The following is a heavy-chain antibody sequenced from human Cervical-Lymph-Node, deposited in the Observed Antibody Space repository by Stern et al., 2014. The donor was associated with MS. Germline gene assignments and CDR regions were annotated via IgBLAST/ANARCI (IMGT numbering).Heavy chain of an antibody. CDR3: AKDIGHRYYDSSGVADY. D-gene: IGHD3-22*01. V-gene: IGHV3-9*01. Sequence: EVQLVESGGGLVQPGRSLRLSCAASGFTFDDYAMHWVRPAPGKGLEWVSGISWNSGSIGYADSVKGRFTISRDNAKNSLYLQMNSLRAEDTALYYCAKDIGHRYYDSSGVADYWGQGTLVTVSS. J-gene: IGHJ4*02. CDR1: GFTFDDYA. CDR2: ISWNSGSI.